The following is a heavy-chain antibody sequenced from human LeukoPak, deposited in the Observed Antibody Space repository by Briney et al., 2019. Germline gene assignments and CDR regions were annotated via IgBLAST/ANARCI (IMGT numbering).Heavy chain of an antibody. CDR2: IYTSGST. Sequence: SETLSFTCTVPGGSISSYYWSWIRQPAGKGLEWIGRIYTSGSTNYNPSLKSRVTMSVDTSKNQFSLKLSSVTAADTAVYYCARDWPSLMDSSGWYDAFDIWGQGTMVTVSS. D-gene: IGHD6-19*01. CDR1: GGSISSYY. CDR3: ARDWPSLMDSSGWYDAFDI. J-gene: IGHJ3*02. V-gene: IGHV4-4*07.